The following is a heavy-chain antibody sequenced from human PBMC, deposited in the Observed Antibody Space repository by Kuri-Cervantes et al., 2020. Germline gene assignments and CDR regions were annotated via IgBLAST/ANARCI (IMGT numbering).Heavy chain of an antibody. CDR2: IYYSGST. V-gene: IGHV4-61*01. CDR3: ARGLGIGRPIYYFDY. Sequence: ESLKISCTVSGGSVSSGSYYWSWIRQPPGKGLEWIGYIYYSGSTNYNPSLKSRVTISVDTSKNQFSLKLSSVTAADTAVYYCARGLGIGRPIYYFDYWGQGTLVTVSS. CDR1: GGSVSSGSYY. J-gene: IGHJ4*02. D-gene: IGHD7-27*01.